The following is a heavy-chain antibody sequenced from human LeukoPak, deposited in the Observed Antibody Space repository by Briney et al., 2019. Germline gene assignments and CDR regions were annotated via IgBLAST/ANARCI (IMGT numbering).Heavy chain of an antibody. V-gene: IGHV1-69*04. J-gene: IGHJ6*02. D-gene: IGHD3-10*01. CDR3: ARRGRGSGRYSYAMDV. CDR2: IIPILGIA. CDR1: GGTFSSYA. Sequence: SVKVSCKASGGTFSSYAMSWVRQAPGQGLEWMGRIIPILGIANYAQKFQGRVTITADKSTSTAYLELRSLRSEDTAVYYCARRGRGSGRYSYAMDVWGLGTTVIVSS.